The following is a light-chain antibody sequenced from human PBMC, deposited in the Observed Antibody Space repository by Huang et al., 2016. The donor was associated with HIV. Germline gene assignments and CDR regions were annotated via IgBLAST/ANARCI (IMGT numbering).Light chain of an antibody. V-gene: IGKV4-1*01. J-gene: IGKJ5*01. CDR3: QQYYITPIT. Sequence: IVMTQSPDSLAVSLGETATINCKSSQGILFSSNNKNYLAWYQQRPGQPPKLLIYWASARESGVPDRFTGSGSGKDFTLTISSLQAEDVAVYYCQQYYITPITFGQGTRLEIK. CDR2: WAS. CDR1: QGILFSSNNKNY.